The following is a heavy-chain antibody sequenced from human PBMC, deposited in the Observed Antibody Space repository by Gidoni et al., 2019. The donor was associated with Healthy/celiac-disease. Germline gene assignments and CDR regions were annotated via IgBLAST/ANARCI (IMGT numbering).Heavy chain of an antibody. D-gene: IGHD1-26*01. CDR3: AKVGGSGSYYSYFDY. CDR2: ISWNSGSI. V-gene: IGHV3-9*01. Sequence: EVQLVESGGGLVRPGRSLRLACAASGFTFDDYAMHWVRQAPGKGLEWVSGISWNSGSIGYADSVKGRFTISRDNAKNSLYLQMNSLRAEDTALYYCAKVGGSGSYYSYFDYWGQGTLVTVSS. CDR1: GFTFDDYA. J-gene: IGHJ4*02.